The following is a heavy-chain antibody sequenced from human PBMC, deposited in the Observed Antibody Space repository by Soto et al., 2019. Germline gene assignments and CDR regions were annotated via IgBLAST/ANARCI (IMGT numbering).Heavy chain of an antibody. CDR3: ARNPIAVAGAPFDY. Sequence: GGSLRLSCAASGFTFSSYWMSWVRQAPGKGLEWVANIKQDGSEKYYVDSVKGRFTISRDNAKNSLYLQMNSLRAEDTAVYYCARNPIAVAGAPFDYWGQGTLVTVSS. D-gene: IGHD6-19*01. CDR1: GFTFSSYW. J-gene: IGHJ4*02. V-gene: IGHV3-7*01. CDR2: IKQDGSEK.